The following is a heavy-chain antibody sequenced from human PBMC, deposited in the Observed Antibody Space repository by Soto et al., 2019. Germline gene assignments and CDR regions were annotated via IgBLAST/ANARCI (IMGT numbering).Heavy chain of an antibody. CDR2: ISGSGGST. CDR1: GFTFSSYA. D-gene: IGHD6-13*01. V-gene: IGHV3-23*01. J-gene: IGHJ5*02. CDR3: AKGGNSWYAPLRNWFDP. Sequence: EVQLLESGGGLVQPGGSLRLSCAASGFTFSSYAMSWVRQAPGKGLEWVSAISGSGGSTYYADSVKGRFTISRDNSKNTLYLQMNSLRAEDTAVYYCAKGGNSWYAPLRNWFDPWGQGTLVTVSS.